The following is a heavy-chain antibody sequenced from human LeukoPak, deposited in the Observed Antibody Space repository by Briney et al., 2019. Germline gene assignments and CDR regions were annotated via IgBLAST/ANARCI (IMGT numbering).Heavy chain of an antibody. CDR3: ARRRRNYGSGSKNGDAFDI. CDR2: IYYSGST. V-gene: IGHV4-59*08. CDR1: GGSISSYY. J-gene: IGHJ3*02. Sequence: PSETLSLTCTVSGGSISSYYWSWIRQPPGKGLEWIGYIYYSGSTNYNPSLTSRVTISVDTSKNQFSLKLSSVTAADTAVYYCARRRRNYGSGSKNGDAFDIWGQGTMVTVSS. D-gene: IGHD3-10*01.